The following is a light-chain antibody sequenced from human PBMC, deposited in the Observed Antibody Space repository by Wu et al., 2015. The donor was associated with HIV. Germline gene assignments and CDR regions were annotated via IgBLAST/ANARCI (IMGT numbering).Light chain of an antibody. V-gene: IGKV3-15*01. J-gene: IGKJ5*01. Sequence: EIVMTQFPATLSVSPGERATLSCRASQNISSSLAWYQQKRGQAPRLLIYGASNRATGVAARFTGSGSVTEFTLTITSMQSEDFAVYYCQQYNSWITFGQGTRLDIK. CDR1: QNISSS. CDR3: QQYNSWIT. CDR2: GAS.